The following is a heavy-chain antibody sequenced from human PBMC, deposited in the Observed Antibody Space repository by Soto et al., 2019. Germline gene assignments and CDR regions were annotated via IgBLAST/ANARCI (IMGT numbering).Heavy chain of an antibody. D-gene: IGHD2-15*01. CDR2: ISSSGSVT. CDR1: GFTFSDYS. J-gene: IGHJ5*02. Sequence: GGSLRLSCAASGFTFSDYSMSWIRQAPGKGLEWVSYISSSGSVTYYADSVKGRFTISRDNARKSVYLQMNSLTADDTAVYNCARPFVYYSDGGHRDWYAPWGQGTLVT. CDR3: ARPFVYYSDGGHRDWYAP. V-gene: IGHV3-11*01.